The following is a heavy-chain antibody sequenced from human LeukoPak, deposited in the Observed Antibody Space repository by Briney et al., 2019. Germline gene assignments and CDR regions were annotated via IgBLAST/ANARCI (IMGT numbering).Heavy chain of an antibody. D-gene: IGHD6-6*01. CDR2: IIPIFGTA. J-gene: IGHJ4*02. CDR3: ASDYDSSPSGGY. Sequence: GASVKVSCKASGYIFTSYGISWVRQAPGQGLEGMGGIIPIFGTANYAQKFQGRVTITTDESTSTAYMELSSLRSEDTAVYYCASDYDSSPSGGYWGQGTLVTVSS. CDR1: GYIFTSYG. V-gene: IGHV1-69*05.